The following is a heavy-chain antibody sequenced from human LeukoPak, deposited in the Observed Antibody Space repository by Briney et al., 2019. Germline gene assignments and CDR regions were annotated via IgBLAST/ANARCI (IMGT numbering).Heavy chain of an antibody. V-gene: IGHV3-33*08. Sequence: PGGSLRLSCAASGFTFSSYGMHWVRQAPGKGVEWVAVIWYDGSNKYYADSVKGRFTISRDNSKNTLYLQMNSLRAEDTAVYYCARDHDYGGNSPFDYWGQGTLVTVSS. J-gene: IGHJ4*02. CDR1: GFTFSSYG. D-gene: IGHD4-23*01. CDR2: IWYDGSNK. CDR3: ARDHDYGGNSPFDY.